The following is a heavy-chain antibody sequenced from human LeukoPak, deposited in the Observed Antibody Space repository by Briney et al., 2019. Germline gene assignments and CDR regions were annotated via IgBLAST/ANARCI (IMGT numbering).Heavy chain of an antibody. D-gene: IGHD6-19*01. Sequence: GGSLRLSCAASGLTFSSYAMTWVRQAPGKGLEWVSGISGSGDSTYYADSVKGRFTISRDNSKNTLYLQMNSLRAEDTAVYYCAKDPSGWYYLDYWGQGTLVTVSS. V-gene: IGHV3-23*01. J-gene: IGHJ4*02. CDR1: GLTFSSYA. CDR3: AKDPSGWYYLDY. CDR2: ISGSGDST.